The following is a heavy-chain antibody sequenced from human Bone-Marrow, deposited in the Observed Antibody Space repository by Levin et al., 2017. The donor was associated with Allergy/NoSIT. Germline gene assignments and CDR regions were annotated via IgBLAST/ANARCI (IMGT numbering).Heavy chain of an antibody. J-gene: IGHJ1*01. V-gene: IGHV1-69*13. Sequence: SVKVSCKASGGTFSSYAISWVRQAPGQGLEWMGGIIPIFGTANYAQKFQGRVTITADESTSTAYMELSSLRSEDTAVYYCAFDVDTAMVRGQHWGQGTLVTVSS. D-gene: IGHD5-18*01. CDR2: IIPIFGTA. CDR1: GGTFSSYA. CDR3: AFDVDTAMVRGQH.